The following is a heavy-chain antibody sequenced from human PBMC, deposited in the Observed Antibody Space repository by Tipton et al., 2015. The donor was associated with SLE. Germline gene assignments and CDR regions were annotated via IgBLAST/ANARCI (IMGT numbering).Heavy chain of an antibody. CDR1: GFTFSSYA. CDR2: VSGSAISI. CDR3: AKQSHPSSNVDGAHYYYGLDV. V-gene: IGHV3-23*01. J-gene: IGHJ6*02. D-gene: IGHD6-13*01. Sequence: SLRLSCATSGFTFSSYAMSWVRQAPGKGLEWVSSVSGSAISIYYADSVKGRFTISKDYSKNTMDLQMNSLRADDTAIYYCAKQSHPSSNVDGAHYYYGLDVWGQGTTVTVSS.